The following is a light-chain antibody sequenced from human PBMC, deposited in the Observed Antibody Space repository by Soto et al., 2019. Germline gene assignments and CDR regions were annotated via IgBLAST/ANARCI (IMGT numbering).Light chain of an antibody. Sequence: DIQLTQSPSFLSASVGERVTLTCRASQGISSDLAWYQQKPGKAPNLLIYAASTLPSGVPSRFSGSGSGTEFTLTISSLQPEDFATYYCQQLNSYPRTFGQGTKVEIK. J-gene: IGKJ1*01. CDR3: QQLNSYPRT. CDR1: QGISSD. V-gene: IGKV1-9*01. CDR2: AAS.